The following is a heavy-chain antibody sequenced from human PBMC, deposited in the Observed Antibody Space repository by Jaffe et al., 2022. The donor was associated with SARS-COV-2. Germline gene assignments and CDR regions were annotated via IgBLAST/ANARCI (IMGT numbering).Heavy chain of an antibody. V-gene: IGHV3-74*01. Sequence: EVQLVESGGGLVQPGGSLRLSCAASGFTFTNYWMHWVRQVPGEGLLWVSRINTDGTDIGYADSVKGRFTVSRDNAKNTLYLQMNSLRPEDTAIYYCARDGSGFWGQGTLVTVSS. CDR3: ARDGSGF. CDR1: GFTFTNYW. D-gene: IGHD3-10*01. CDR2: INTDGTDI. J-gene: IGHJ4*02.